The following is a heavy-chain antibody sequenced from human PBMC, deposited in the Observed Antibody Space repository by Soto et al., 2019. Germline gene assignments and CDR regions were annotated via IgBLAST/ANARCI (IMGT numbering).Heavy chain of an antibody. CDR2: IIPIFGTA. J-gene: IGHJ5*02. V-gene: IGHV1-69*13. CDR3: ASGGYSYGTRWFDP. D-gene: IGHD5-18*01. Sequence: ASVKVSCKVSGGTFSSYAISWVRQAPGQGLEWMGGIIPIFGTANYAQKFQGRVTITADESTSTAYMELSSLRSEDTAVYYCASGGYSYGTRWFDPWGQGTLVTVSS. CDR1: GGTFSSYA.